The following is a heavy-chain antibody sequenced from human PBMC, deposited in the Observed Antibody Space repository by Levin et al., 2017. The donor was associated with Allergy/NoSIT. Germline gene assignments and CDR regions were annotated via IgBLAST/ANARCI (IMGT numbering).Heavy chain of an antibody. J-gene: IGHJ4*02. Sequence: GESLKISFQASGYSFTSYWFGWVRQRPGKGLEWMGLIFPSDSDTRVSPSFQGQIIMSVDKSINTAYLQWSSLKASDSGMYYCARRDSDGSNSFDYWGQGTLVTVSS. CDR1: GYSFTSYW. CDR2: IFPSDSDT. CDR3: ARRDSDGSNSFDY. D-gene: IGHD2-21*01. V-gene: IGHV5-51*01.